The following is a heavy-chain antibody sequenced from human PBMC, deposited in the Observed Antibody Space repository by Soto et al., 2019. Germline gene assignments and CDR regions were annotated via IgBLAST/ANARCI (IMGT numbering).Heavy chain of an antibody. V-gene: IGHV5-51*01. D-gene: IGHD6-6*01. CDR3: ARRPQLVRTDYYDYGMDV. CDR1: GYSFTSYW. J-gene: IGHJ6*02. CDR2: IYPGDSDT. Sequence: RGESLKISCKGSGYSFTSYWIGWVRQMPGKGLEWMGIIYPGDSDTRYSPSFQGQVTISADKSISTAYLQWSSLKASDTAMYYCARRPQLVRTDYYDYGMDVWGQGTTVTVSS.